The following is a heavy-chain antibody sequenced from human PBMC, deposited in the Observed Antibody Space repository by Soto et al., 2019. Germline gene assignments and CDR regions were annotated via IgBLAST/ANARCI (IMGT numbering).Heavy chain of an antibody. D-gene: IGHD6-13*01. Sequence: QVQLVESGGGVVQPGRSLRLSCAASGFTFSSYGMHWVRQAPGKGLEWVAVIWYDGSNKYYADSVMGRFTISRDNSKNTLYLQMNSLRAEDTAVYYCARVDLGYSSSYLDYWGQGTLVTVSS. CDR1: GFTFSSYG. J-gene: IGHJ4*02. V-gene: IGHV3-33*01. CDR3: ARVDLGYSSSYLDY. CDR2: IWYDGSNK.